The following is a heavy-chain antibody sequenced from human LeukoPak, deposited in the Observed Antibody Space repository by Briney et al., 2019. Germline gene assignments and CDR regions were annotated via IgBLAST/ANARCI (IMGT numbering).Heavy chain of an antibody. J-gene: IGHJ3*02. CDR1: GGSISTRSYF. Sequence: PSETLSLTCAASGGSISTRSYFWGWIRQPPGKGLEWIGSIYYSGSTYYNPSLKSRVTISVDTSKNQFSLKLSSVTAADTAVYYCARDDIYCGGDCLSSGLAFDTWGQGTVVTVSS. CDR2: IYYSGST. CDR3: ARDDIYCGGDCLSSGLAFDT. V-gene: IGHV4-39*07. D-gene: IGHD2-21*02.